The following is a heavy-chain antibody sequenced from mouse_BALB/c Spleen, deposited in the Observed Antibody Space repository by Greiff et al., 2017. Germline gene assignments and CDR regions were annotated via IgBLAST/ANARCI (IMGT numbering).Heavy chain of an antibody. CDR3: TRGGTWVAY. CDR1: GYTFTSYW. J-gene: IGHJ3*01. V-gene: IGHV1S22*01. Sequence: LQQPGSELVRPGASVKLSCKASGYTFTSYWMHWVKQRPGQGLEWIGNIYPGSGSTNYDEKFKSKATLTVDTSSSTAYMQLSSLTSEDSAVYYCTRGGTWVAYGGQGTLVTVSA. D-gene: IGHD3-3*01. CDR2: IYPGSGST.